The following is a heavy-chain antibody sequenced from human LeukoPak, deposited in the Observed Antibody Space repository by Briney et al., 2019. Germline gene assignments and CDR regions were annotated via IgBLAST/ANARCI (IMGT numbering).Heavy chain of an antibody. CDR3: ARGPSITIFGVVNDY. CDR2: ISAYNGNT. Sequence: ASVKVSCKASGYTFTSYGISWVRQAPGQGLEGMGWISAYNGNTNYAQNLQGRVTMTTDTSTSTAYMELRSLRSDDTAVYYCARGPSITIFGVVNDYWGQGTLVTVSS. D-gene: IGHD3-3*01. V-gene: IGHV1-18*01. J-gene: IGHJ4*02. CDR1: GYTFTSYG.